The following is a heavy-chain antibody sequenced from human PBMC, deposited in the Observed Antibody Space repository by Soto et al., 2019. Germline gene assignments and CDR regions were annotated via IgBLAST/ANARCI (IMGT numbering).Heavy chain of an antibody. CDR1: GGSVSSESHY. D-gene: IGHD3-3*01. Sequence: QVQLQESGPGLVKPSETLSLTCTVSGGSVSSESHYWSWIRQTPGKGLEWIGYIYYTGSTNYNTSLKDRVTMSVDTSRDQVSLRLRSVSRADTAVYYCARDQYYFRSGSYYYAMEVWGQGTKVTVSS. V-gene: IGHV4-61*01. J-gene: IGHJ6*02. CDR3: ARDQYYFRSGSYYYAMEV. CDR2: IYYTGST.